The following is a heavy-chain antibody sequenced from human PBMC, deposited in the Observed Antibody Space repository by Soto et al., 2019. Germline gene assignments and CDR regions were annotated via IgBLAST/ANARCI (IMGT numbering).Heavy chain of an antibody. J-gene: IGHJ4*02. Sequence: QVQLVQSGAEVKKPGSSVKVSCKASGDTFSFYTINWVRQAPGLGLEWMGRVNPIVSMSNYAQKFQGRVIITADKSTNTAYMQRSSLRSEDTAIYYCAASYGSGYRAFDYWGQGALGTVAS. CDR1: GDTFSFYT. CDR2: VNPIVSMS. D-gene: IGHD3-10*01. V-gene: IGHV1-69*02. CDR3: AASYGSGYRAFDY.